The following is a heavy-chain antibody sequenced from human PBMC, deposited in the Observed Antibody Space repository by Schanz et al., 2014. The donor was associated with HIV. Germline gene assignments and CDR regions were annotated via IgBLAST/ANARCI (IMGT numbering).Heavy chain of an antibody. CDR2: LVPISTTA. CDR3: ATSTPYYYDPDALDI. V-gene: IGHV1-69*06. J-gene: IGHJ3*02. D-gene: IGHD3-22*01. Sequence: QVQLVQSGSEVKKPGSSVKVSCKASGGTFSIYAINWVRQAPGQGPQWMGGLVPISTTANYAQTFQGRVTLTADKSTNTAYMELSRLHSEDTAIYYCATSTPYYYDPDALDIWGQGTMVIVSS. CDR1: GGTFSIYA.